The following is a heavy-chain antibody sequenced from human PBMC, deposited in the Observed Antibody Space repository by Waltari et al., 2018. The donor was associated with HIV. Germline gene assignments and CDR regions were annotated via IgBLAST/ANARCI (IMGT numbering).Heavy chain of an antibody. CDR1: GFHFRSSW. V-gene: IGHV3-74*01. CDR2: ISSDGSTT. D-gene: IGHD4-17*01. Sequence: EVQLVESGGGLVQHGGSLRLSFAAFGFHFRSSWMHWVRQAPGKGLVWVSCISSDGSTTNYADSVKGRLTISRDNAKNTLYLQMNSLRADDTAVYYCARENTMTYYDALDIWGQGTMVTVSS. J-gene: IGHJ3*02. CDR3: ARENTMTYYDALDI.